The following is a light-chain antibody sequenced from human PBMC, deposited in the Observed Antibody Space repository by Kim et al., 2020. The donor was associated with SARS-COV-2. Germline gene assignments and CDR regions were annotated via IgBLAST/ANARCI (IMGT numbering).Light chain of an antibody. V-gene: IGKV4-1*01. CDR1: QSVLYSSNNKNY. J-gene: IGKJ1*01. CDR2: WAS. Sequence: ATINCKSSQSVLYSSNNKNYLAWYQLRPGQPPKLLIYWASTRESGVPNRFSGSGSGTAFTLTISTLHAEDVAVYYCQQYYTTPWTFGQGTKVDIK. CDR3: QQYYTTPWT.